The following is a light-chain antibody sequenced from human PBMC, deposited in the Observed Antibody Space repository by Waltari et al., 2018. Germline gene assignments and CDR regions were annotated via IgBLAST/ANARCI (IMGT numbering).Light chain of an antibody. J-gene: IGLJ2*01. CDR2: YDR. Sequence: SYVLTQPPSVSGAPGQTATLTCGGDNIGHKSVNWYQQKPGQAPVLVIYYDRDRPSGIPERFSGSNSGNTATLTISGVEAGDEADYYCQVWDAISDHVVFGGGTKLTVL. V-gene: IGLV3-21*04. CDR3: QVWDAISDHVV. CDR1: NIGHKS.